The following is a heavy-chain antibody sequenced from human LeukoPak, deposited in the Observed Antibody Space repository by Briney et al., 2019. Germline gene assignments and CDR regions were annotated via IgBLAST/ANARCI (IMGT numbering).Heavy chain of an antibody. J-gene: IGHJ4*02. V-gene: IGHV1-8*03. CDR2: MNPNSGNT. CDR1: GYTFTSYD. Sequence: ASVKVSCKASGYTFTSYDINWVRQATGQGLEWMGWMNPNSGNTGYAQKFQGRVTITRNTSISTAYMELSSLRSEDTAVYYCARARAYCSGGSCYIFDYWGQGTLVTVSS. CDR3: ARARAYCSGGSCYIFDY. D-gene: IGHD2-15*01.